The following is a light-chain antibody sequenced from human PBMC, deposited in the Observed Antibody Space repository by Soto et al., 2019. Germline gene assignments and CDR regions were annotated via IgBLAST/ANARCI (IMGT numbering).Light chain of an antibody. V-gene: IGLV2-14*01. CDR3: VSYTSPNTLV. Sequence: QSVLTQPASVSGSPGQSISISCTGARSDVGGDNYVSWYQQYPRKALKLLILEVTNRPSGVSNRSSASSSGNTASMTISGLQPDDEADYYRVSYTSPNTLVFGGGTKVTVL. CDR1: RSDVGGDNY. J-gene: IGLJ2*01. CDR2: EVT.